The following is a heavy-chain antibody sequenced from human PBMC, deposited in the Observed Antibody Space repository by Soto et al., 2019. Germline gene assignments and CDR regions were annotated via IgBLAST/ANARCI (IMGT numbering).Heavy chain of an antibody. V-gene: IGHV3-53*02. CDR1: GFTVSSNY. CDR2: IYSDGTT. J-gene: IGHJ4*02. CDR3: AILRN. Sequence: EVQLVETGGGLIQPGGSLRLSCAASGFTVSSNYMNWVRQAPGKGLEWVSIIYSDGTTSYADSVKGRVTISRDNFKNTLHLQMNSLRAEDTAVYYCAILRNWGQGTLVTVSS.